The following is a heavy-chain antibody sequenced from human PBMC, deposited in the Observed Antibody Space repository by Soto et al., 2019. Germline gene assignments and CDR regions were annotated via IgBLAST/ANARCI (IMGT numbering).Heavy chain of an antibody. Sequence: PGESLKISCAASGFTVSSNYMSWVRQAPGKGLEWVSVIYSGGSTYYADSVKGRFTISRDNSKNTLYLQMNSLRAEDTAVYYCARVGKRDSSPVYYYYGMDVWGQGTTVTVSS. V-gene: IGHV3-53*01. CDR2: IYSGGST. CDR3: ARVGKRDSSPVYYYYGMDV. D-gene: IGHD6-6*01. J-gene: IGHJ6*02. CDR1: GFTVSSNY.